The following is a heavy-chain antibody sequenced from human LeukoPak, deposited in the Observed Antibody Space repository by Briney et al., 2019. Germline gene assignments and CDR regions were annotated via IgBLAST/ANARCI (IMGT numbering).Heavy chain of an antibody. Sequence: GGSLRLSCTASGFTFGDYAMSWVRQAPGKGLEWVGFIRSKAYGGTTEYAASVKGRFTISRDDSKSIAYLQMNSLKTEDTAVYYCTRDWGGSFGELYDYWGQGTLVTVSS. CDR3: TRDWGGSFGELYDY. D-gene: IGHD3-10*01. V-gene: IGHV3-49*04. CDR2: IRSKAYGGTT. CDR1: GFTFGDYA. J-gene: IGHJ4*02.